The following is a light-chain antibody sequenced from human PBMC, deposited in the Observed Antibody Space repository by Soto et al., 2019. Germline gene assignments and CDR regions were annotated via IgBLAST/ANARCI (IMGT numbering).Light chain of an antibody. Sequence: EIVLTQSPATLSLSPVERATLSCRASQSVGGYLDWYQQKPGQAPRLLIYDASNRASGIPARFSGSGSGTDFTLTISSREPEDLAVYYCHHRSNWPPLTFGGGTKVEIK. CDR3: HHRSNWPPLT. J-gene: IGKJ4*01. CDR1: QSVGGY. CDR2: DAS. V-gene: IGKV3-11*01.